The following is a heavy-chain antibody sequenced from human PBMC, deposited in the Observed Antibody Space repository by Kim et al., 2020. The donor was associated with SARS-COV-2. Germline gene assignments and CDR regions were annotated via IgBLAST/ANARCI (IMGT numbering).Heavy chain of an antibody. D-gene: IGHD6-13*01. CDR2: TNTNTGNP. CDR1: GYTFTTYA. CDR3: VRGGNFRWYGRGDY. Sequence: ASVKVSCKASGYTFTTYAMNWVRQAPGQGLEWMGWTNTNTGNPTYAQGFTGRFVFSLDTSVNTAYLQISSLKAEDTAVYYCVRGGNFRWYGRGDYWGQGTLVTVSS. V-gene: IGHV7-4-1*02. J-gene: IGHJ4*02.